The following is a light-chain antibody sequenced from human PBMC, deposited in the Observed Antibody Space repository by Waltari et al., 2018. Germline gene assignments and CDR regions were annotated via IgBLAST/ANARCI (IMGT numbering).Light chain of an antibody. CDR3: HSRDTSSTRV. Sequence: SSELTQDTSVSVALGQTVRITCHGDSLSRFSASWYQQRPGQAPILVLYGQNNRPSGIPDRFSGSTSGNTASLTITGAQAEDEADYYCHSRDTSSTRVFGGGTRLTV. CDR1: SLSRFS. CDR2: GQN. V-gene: IGLV3-19*01. J-gene: IGLJ2*01.